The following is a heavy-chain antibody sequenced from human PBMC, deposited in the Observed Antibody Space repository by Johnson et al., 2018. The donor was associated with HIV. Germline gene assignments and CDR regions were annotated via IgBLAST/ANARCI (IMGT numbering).Heavy chain of an antibody. V-gene: IGHV3-30*04. Sequence: QVQLVESGGGVVQPGRSLRLSCAASGFTFSSYAMHWVRQAPGKGLEWVAVISYDGSNKYYADSVKGRFTISRDTSKNTLYLQMNSLRAEDTAVSYCAKDPIVLVVYAISALDIWGQGTMVTVSS. J-gene: IGHJ3*02. CDR2: ISYDGSNK. D-gene: IGHD2-8*02. CDR3: AKDPIVLVVYAISALDI. CDR1: GFTFSSYA.